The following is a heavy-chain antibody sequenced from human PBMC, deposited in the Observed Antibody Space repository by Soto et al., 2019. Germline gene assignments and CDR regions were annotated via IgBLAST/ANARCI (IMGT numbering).Heavy chain of an antibody. J-gene: IGHJ6*02. CDR1: GFMFGSYA. CDR3: ANDLLSSYYYGMDA. Sequence: EVQLLESGGGLVQPLGSLRLSCAASGFMFGSYAMSWVRQAPGKVLEWVSGISGSGTDTYYADAVKGRVTISRDNAKNTLYLQMNGLRAEDTDIYYCANDLLSSYYYGMDAWGQGTTVTVSS. D-gene: IGHD3-10*01. CDR2: ISGSGTDT. V-gene: IGHV3-23*01.